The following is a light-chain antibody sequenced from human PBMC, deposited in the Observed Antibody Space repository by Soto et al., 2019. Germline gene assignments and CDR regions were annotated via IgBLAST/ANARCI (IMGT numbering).Light chain of an antibody. CDR3: SSFAGFYTLGV. Sequence: QSALTQPPSASGSPGQSVAISCTGTSSDVGGYNYVSWYQQHPGKAPKLMIYEVNKRPSGVPDRFSGSKSGNTASLTVSGLQAEDEADYYCSSFAGFYTLGVFGTGTKVTVL. CDR1: SSDVGGYNY. CDR2: EVN. V-gene: IGLV2-8*01. J-gene: IGLJ1*01.